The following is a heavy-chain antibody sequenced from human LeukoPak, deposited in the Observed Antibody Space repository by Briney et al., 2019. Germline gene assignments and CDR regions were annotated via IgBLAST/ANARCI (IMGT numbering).Heavy chain of an antibody. V-gene: IGHV3-21*01. CDR3: ARDWNSQGWGPAVYYYYYMDV. Sequence: PGGSLRLSCAASGFTFSSYSMNWVRQAPGKGLEWVSSISSSSSYIYYADSVKGRFTISRDNAKNSLYLQMNSLRAEDTAVYYCARDWNSQGWGPAVYYYYYMDVWGKGTTVTVSS. D-gene: IGHD1-7*01. CDR1: GFTFSSYS. CDR2: ISSSSSYI. J-gene: IGHJ6*03.